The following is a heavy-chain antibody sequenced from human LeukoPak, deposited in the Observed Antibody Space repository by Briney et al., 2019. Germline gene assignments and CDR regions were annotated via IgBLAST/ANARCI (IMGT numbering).Heavy chain of an antibody. V-gene: IGHV4-34*01. Sequence: KASETLSLTCAVYGGSFSGYYWSWIRQPPGKGLEWIGEINHSGSTNYNPSLKSRVTISVDTSKNQFSLKLSSVTAADTAVYYCARDLWFGAGRVFDIWGQGTMVTVSS. CDR1: GGSFSGYY. J-gene: IGHJ3*02. CDR2: INHSGST. CDR3: ARDLWFGAGRVFDI. D-gene: IGHD3-10*01.